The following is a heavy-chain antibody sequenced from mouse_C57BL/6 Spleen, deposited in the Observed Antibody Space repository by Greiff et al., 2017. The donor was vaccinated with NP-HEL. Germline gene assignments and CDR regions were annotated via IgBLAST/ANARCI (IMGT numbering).Heavy chain of an antibody. Sequence: EVKLQESGPELVKPGASVKISCKASGYSFTGYYMHWVKQSPGNILEWIGYIYPYNGVSSYNQKFKGKATLTVDKSSSTAYMEVRSLTSEDAAVYYCARGGESTGKEDWYFDVWGTGTTVTVSS. V-gene: IGHV1-31*01. D-gene: IGHD4-1*02. J-gene: IGHJ1*03. CDR3: ARGGESTGKEDWYFDV. CDR2: IYPYNGVS. CDR1: GYSFTGYY.